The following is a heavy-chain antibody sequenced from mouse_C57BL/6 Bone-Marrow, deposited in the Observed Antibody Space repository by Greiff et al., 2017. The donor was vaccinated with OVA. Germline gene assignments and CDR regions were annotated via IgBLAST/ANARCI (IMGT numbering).Heavy chain of an antibody. CDR1: GYTFPGYW. D-gene: IGHD2-5*01. CDR3: ARGYSKGYYCDD. J-gene: IGHJ2*01. V-gene: IGHV1-9*01. Sequence: VQLQQSGAELMKPGASVKLSCKATGYTFPGYWIEWVKQRPGHGLEWIGEILPGSGSTNYNEKFKGKATFTADTSANTAYMQLSSLTTEDSAIEDCARGYSKGYYCDDWGQGTTLTVSS. CDR2: ILPGSGST.